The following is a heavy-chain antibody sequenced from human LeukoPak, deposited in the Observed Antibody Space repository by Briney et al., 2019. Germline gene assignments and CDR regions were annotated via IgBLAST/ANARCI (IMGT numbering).Heavy chain of an antibody. Sequence: PGGSLRLSCAASGFTFSSYAMSWVRQAPGKGLEWVSAISVSGGSTYYADSVKGRFTISRDNSKNTLYLQMNSLRAEDTAVYYCARGSGNSDWFDPWGQGTLVTVSS. CDR3: ARGSGNSDWFDP. CDR1: GFTFSSYA. CDR2: ISVSGGST. J-gene: IGHJ5*02. D-gene: IGHD3-10*01. V-gene: IGHV3-23*01.